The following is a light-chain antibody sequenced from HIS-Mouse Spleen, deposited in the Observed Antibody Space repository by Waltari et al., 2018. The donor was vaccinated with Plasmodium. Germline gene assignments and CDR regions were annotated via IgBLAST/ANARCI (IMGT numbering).Light chain of an antibody. CDR2: DNK. J-gene: IGLJ3*02. CDR1: RPNIGHNS. V-gene: IGLV1-51*01. CDR3: GTWDSSLSAGV. Sequence: QSVLTQPPSVSAAPGQQVTIPSSGRRPNIGHNSVSWYQQLPGTAPKLLIYDNKKRPSGIPDRFSGSKSGTSATLGITGLQTGDEADYYCGTWDSSLSAGVFGGGTKLTVL.